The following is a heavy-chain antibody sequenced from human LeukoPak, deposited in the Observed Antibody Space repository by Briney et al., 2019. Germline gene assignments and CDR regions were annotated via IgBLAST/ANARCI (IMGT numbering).Heavy chain of an antibody. CDR2: IYYSGST. CDR3: ASHYDILTGYAY. Sequence: SETLSLTCTVSGGSISSSSYYWGWIRQPPGKGLEWIGSIYYSGSTNYNPSLKSRVTISVDMPKTQFSLELSSVTAADTAVYYCASHYDILTGYAYWGQGTLVTVSS. V-gene: IGHV4-39*07. CDR1: GGSISSSSYY. D-gene: IGHD3-9*01. J-gene: IGHJ4*02.